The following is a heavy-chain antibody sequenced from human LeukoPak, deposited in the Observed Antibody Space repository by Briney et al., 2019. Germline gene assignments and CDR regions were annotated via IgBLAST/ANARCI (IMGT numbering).Heavy chain of an antibody. Sequence: PGGSLRLSCAASGFTFSSYAMSWVRQAPGKGLEWVSAISGSGGSTYYADSVKGRITISRDNSKNTLYLQMNSLRADDTAVYYCAKGGHSRNDAFDIWGQGTMVTVSS. V-gene: IGHV3-23*01. D-gene: IGHD2-15*01. J-gene: IGHJ3*02. CDR2: ISGSGGST. CDR3: AKGGHSRNDAFDI. CDR1: GFTFSSYA.